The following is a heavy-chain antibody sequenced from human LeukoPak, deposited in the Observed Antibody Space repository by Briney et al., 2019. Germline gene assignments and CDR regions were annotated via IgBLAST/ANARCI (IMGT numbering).Heavy chain of an antibody. D-gene: IGHD1-26*01. V-gene: IGHV1-2*02. J-gene: IGHJ3*02. CDR1: GYTFTGYY. CDR2: SNPNSGGT. Sequence: ASVKVSCKASGYTFTGYYMHWVRQAPGQGLEWMGWSNPNSGGTNYAQKFQGRVTMTRDTSISTAYMELSRLRSDDTAVYYCARVSTSGSYFGVYAFDIWGQGTMVTVSS. CDR3: ARVSTSGSYFGVYAFDI.